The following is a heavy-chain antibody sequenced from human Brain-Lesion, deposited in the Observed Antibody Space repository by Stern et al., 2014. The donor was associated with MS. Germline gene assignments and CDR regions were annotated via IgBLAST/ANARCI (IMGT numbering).Heavy chain of an antibody. CDR1: GFTFRNYA. V-gene: IGHV3-23*04. CDR2: IGGSDGST. CDR3: AKPPDYYGSGTYFHFDC. Sequence: QLVQSGGGLVQPGGSLRLSCAGSGFTFRNYAMSWVRQAPGEGLEWVSGIGGSDGSTYYADSVKGRFTISRDNSKNTLYLQMNSLRAEDTAVYYCAKPPDYYGSGTYFHFDCWGQGTLVTVSS. D-gene: IGHD3-10*01. J-gene: IGHJ4*02.